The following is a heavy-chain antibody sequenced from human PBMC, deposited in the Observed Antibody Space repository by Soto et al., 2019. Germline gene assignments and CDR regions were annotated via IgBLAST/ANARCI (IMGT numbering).Heavy chain of an antibody. Sequence: GESLKISCKASGYSFTNYWIGWVRQMPGKGLEWMGIIYSGDSDTRYSPSFQGQVTISADKSISTAYLQLSSLKASDTAMYYCARPNGPYSNGLTAGMDVWGQGTTVTVSS. D-gene: IGHD5-18*01. CDR2: IYSGDSDT. CDR3: ARPNGPYSNGLTAGMDV. CDR1: GYSFTNYW. V-gene: IGHV5-51*01. J-gene: IGHJ6*02.